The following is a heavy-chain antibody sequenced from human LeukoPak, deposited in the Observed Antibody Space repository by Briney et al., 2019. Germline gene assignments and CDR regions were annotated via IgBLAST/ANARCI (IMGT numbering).Heavy chain of an antibody. D-gene: IGHD3-16*02. CDR3: AMLRLGELSLLANAYDI. CDR2: VHQTGSP. J-gene: IGHJ3*02. Sequence: SETLSLTCDVSGSSVNSDQYWGWMRHSPGAGLEWIGSVHQTGSPYYNPSLGSRVSLSIDSTKNSFSLRLTSVTAANTAVYYCAMLRLGELSLLANAYDIWGQGTMVIVSS. V-gene: IGHV4-38-2*01. CDR1: GSSVNSDQY.